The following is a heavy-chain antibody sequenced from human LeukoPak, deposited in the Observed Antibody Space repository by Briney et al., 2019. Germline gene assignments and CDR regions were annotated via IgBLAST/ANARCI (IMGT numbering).Heavy chain of an antibody. CDR1: GGSFSGYY. D-gene: IGHD3-10*01. V-gene: IGHV4-34*01. J-gene: IGHJ6*04. CDR3: ARGRITMVRGVIITSHYYYGMDV. Sequence: SETLSLTCAVYGGSFSGYYWGWIRQPPGKGLEWIGEINHSGSTNYNPSLKSRVTISVDTSKNQFSLKLSSVTAADTAVYYCARGRITMVRGVIITSHYYYGMDVWGKGTTVTVSS. CDR2: INHSGST.